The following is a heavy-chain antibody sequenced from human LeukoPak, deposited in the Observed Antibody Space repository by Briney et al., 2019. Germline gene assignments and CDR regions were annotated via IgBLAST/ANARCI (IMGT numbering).Heavy chain of an antibody. Sequence: SETLSLTCAVYGGSFSGYYWSWIRQPPGKGLEWIGEINHSGSTNYNPSLRSRVTISVDTSKNQFSLKLSSVTAADTAVYYCARVTRIYDILTGYYLGYYYYMDVWGKGTTVTVSS. CDR1: GGSFSGYY. CDR3: ARVTRIYDILTGYYLGYYYYMDV. CDR2: INHSGST. V-gene: IGHV4-34*01. D-gene: IGHD3-9*01. J-gene: IGHJ6*03.